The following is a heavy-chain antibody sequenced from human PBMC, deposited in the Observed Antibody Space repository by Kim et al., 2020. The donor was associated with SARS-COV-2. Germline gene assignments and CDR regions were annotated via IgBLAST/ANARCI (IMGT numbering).Heavy chain of an antibody. Sequence: NPSLKSRVTISVDTSKNQFSRKLSSGTAADTAVYYCARHGDSSAWGAFDIWGQGTMVTVSS. CDR3: ARHGDSSAWGAFDI. J-gene: IGHJ3*02. D-gene: IGHD3-22*01. V-gene: IGHV4-59*08.